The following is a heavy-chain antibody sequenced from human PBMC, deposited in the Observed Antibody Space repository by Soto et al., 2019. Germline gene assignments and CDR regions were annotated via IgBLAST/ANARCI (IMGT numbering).Heavy chain of an antibody. Sequence: SETLSLTCAVSSGSISSSNWWSWVRQPPGKGLEWIGEIYHSGSTNYNPSLKSRVTISVDKSKNQFSLKLSSVTAADTAVYYCARVGYSSGWYDAFDIWGQGTMATVSS. CDR3: ARVGYSSGWYDAFDI. CDR1: SGSISSSNW. J-gene: IGHJ3*02. V-gene: IGHV4-4*02. D-gene: IGHD6-19*01. CDR2: IYHSGST.